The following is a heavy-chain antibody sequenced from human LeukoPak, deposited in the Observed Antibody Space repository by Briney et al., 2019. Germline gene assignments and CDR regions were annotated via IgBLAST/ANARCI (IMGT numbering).Heavy chain of an antibody. J-gene: IGHJ5*02. D-gene: IGHD5-12*01. Sequence: SETLSLTCTVSGGSVNNHYWSWVRQPAGKGLEWIGRIYASGTTRYNPSLQSRVTMSVDMSKNQFSLKLTSVTAADTAVYFCARGLAAAYDYNWLDPWGQGILVTVSS. CDR2: IYASGTT. CDR3: ARGLAAAYDYNWLDP. V-gene: IGHV4-4*07. CDR1: GGSVNNHY.